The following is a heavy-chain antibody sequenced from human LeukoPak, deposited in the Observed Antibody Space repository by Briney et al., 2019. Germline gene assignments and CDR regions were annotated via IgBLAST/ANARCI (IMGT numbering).Heavy chain of an antibody. CDR3: ARGPGLAMGKGYFDY. J-gene: IGHJ4*02. V-gene: IGHV3-30-3*01. D-gene: IGHD5-18*01. CDR2: TSHGEGNK. Sequence: GGSLRLSCAASGFTFSNYAMHWVRQAPGKGLEWVAATSHGEGNKYYADSVKGRFTISRDNSRNTLYLEVNSLRTDDTAVYYCARGPGLAMGKGYFDYCGQGTLVTVSS. CDR1: GFTFSNYA.